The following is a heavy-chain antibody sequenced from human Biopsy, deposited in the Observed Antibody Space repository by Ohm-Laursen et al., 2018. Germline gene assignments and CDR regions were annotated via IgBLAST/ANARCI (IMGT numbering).Heavy chain of an antibody. V-gene: IGHV4-59*01. CDR3: ARVGAGAPSIDYFDY. D-gene: IGHD1-26*01. Sequence: SETLSLTCTVSGGSIGSFFWSWIRQPPGKGLEWIGYIYYSGSTNYNPSPRSRVTISVDRSKNQFSLELSSVTAADTAVYYCARVGAGAPSIDYFDYWGQGALVTVSS. J-gene: IGHJ4*02. CDR2: IYYSGST. CDR1: GGSIGSFF.